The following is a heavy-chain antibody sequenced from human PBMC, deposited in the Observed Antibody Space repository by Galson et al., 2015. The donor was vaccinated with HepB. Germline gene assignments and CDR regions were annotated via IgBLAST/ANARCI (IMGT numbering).Heavy chain of an antibody. V-gene: IGHV4-59*02. Sequence: SETLSLTCTVSGGSVSGQHWSWIRQPPGEGLEWIGYVYYSGSTNYNPSLKSRVTISMDTSKKQFSLKLSSVTAADTAVYYCATDSGYGDAFDIWGQGTMVTVSS. CDR2: VYYSGST. CDR1: GGSVSGQH. J-gene: IGHJ3*02. CDR3: ATDSGYGDAFDI. D-gene: IGHD3-22*01.